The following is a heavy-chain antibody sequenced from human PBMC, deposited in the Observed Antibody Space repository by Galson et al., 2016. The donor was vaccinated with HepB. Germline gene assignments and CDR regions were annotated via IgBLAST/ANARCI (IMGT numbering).Heavy chain of an antibody. CDR3: SRAAYRLGCYCDY. V-gene: IGHV3-49*03. D-gene: IGHD2-21*01. CDR1: GFTFGDYA. J-gene: IGHJ4*02. Sequence: SLRLSCAGSGFTFGDYAVSWFRQAPGKAPEWVGFIRSEAYGGTTESAASVKGRFIVSRDDSKSIAYLQMNSLKIDDTAVYFCSRAAYRLGCYCDYWGLGTLVTVSS. CDR2: IRSEAYGGTT.